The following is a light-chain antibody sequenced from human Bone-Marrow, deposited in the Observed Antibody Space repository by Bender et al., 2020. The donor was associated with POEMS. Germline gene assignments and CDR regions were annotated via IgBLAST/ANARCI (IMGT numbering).Light chain of an antibody. Sequence: QSAMTQPASVSGSPGQSITISCTGTSSDVGSYNFVSWYQQHPGKAPKVIIYDVSNRPSGVSNRFSGSKSGNTASLTISGLQAEDEADYYCSSYTSSSTLVFGGGTKLTVL. V-gene: IGLV2-14*02. J-gene: IGLJ3*02. CDR2: DVS. CDR3: SSYTSSSTLV. CDR1: SSDVGSYNF.